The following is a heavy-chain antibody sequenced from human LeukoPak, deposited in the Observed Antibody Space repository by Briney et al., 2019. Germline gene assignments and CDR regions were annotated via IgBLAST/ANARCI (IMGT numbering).Heavy chain of an antibody. V-gene: IGHV3-48*03. J-gene: IGHJ4*02. Sequence: PGGSLRLSCAASGFTFSSYEMNWVRQAPGKGLEWVSYISSSGSTIYYADSVKGRFTISRDNAKNSLYLQMNSLRAEDTALYYCARGNSSGSYYFDYWGQGTLVTVSS. CDR3: ARGNSSGSYYFDY. CDR2: ISSSGSTI. CDR1: GFTFSSYE. D-gene: IGHD6-19*01.